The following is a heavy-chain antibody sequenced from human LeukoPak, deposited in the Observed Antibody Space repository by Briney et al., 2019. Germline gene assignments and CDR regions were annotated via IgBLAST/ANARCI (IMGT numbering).Heavy chain of an antibody. Sequence: GGSLRLSCAASGFTFSSYWMSWVRQAPGKGLEWVANIKQDGSEKYYVDSVKGRFTISRDNAKNSLYLQMNSLRAEDTAVYYCARDPENYDFWSGYYPHWGQGTLVTVSS. V-gene: IGHV3-7*01. D-gene: IGHD3-3*01. J-gene: IGHJ4*02. CDR1: GFTFSSYW. CDR2: IKQDGSEK. CDR3: ARDPENYDFWSGYYPH.